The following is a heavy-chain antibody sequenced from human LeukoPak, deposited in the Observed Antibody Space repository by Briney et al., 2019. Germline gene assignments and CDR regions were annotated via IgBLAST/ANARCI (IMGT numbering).Heavy chain of an antibody. D-gene: IGHD5-18*01. Sequence: ASVKVSCKASGGTFSSYAISWVRQAPGQGLEWMGRIIPIFGTANYAQKFQGRVTITTDESTSTAYMELSSLRSEGTAVYYCARVGYSYGYLDYWGQGTLVTVSS. J-gene: IGHJ4*02. CDR3: ARVGYSYGYLDY. V-gene: IGHV1-69*05. CDR2: IIPIFGTA. CDR1: GGTFSSYA.